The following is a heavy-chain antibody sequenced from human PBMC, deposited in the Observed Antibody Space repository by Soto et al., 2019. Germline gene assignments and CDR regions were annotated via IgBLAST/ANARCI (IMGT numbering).Heavy chain of an antibody. CDR3: AREVLWFGKNGMDV. V-gene: IGHV4-31*03. J-gene: IGHJ6*02. D-gene: IGHD3-10*01. CDR2: IYYSGST. CDR1: GGSISSGGYY. Sequence: PSETLSLTCTVSGGSISSGGYYWSWIRQHPGKGLEWIGYIYYSGSTYYNPSLKSRVTISVDTSKNQFSLKLSSVTAADTAVYYCAREVLWFGKNGMDVWGQGTTVTVSS.